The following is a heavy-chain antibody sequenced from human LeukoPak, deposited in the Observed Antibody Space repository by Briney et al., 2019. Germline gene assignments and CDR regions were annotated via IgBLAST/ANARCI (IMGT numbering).Heavy chain of an antibody. V-gene: IGHV4-39*07. CDR1: GGSISSSSYY. CDR3: AREPYSSSWTYYFDY. J-gene: IGHJ4*02. CDR2: IYYSGST. D-gene: IGHD6-13*01. Sequence: SETLSLTCTVSGGSISSSSYYWGWIRQPPGKGLEWIGSIYYSGSTYYNPSLKSRVTITVDTSKNQFSLKLSSVTAADTAVYYCAREPYSSSWTYYFDYWGQGTLVTVSS.